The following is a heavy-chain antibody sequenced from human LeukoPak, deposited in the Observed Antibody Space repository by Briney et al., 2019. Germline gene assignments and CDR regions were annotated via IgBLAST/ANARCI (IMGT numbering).Heavy chain of an antibody. CDR2: IYYSGST. V-gene: IGHV4-31*03. Sequence: SETLSLTCTVSGGSISSGVYYWSWIRQHPGKGLEWIGYIYYSGSTYYNPSLKSRVTISVDTSKNQFSLKLSSVTAADTAVYYCARGLRYYDFWSGFDYWGQGNLVTVSS. J-gene: IGHJ4*02. CDR3: ARGLRYYDFWSGFDY. CDR1: GGSISSGVYY. D-gene: IGHD3-3*01.